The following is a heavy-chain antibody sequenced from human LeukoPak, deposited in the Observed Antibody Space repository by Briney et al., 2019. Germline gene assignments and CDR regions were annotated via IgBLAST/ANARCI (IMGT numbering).Heavy chain of an antibody. D-gene: IGHD3-10*01. CDR3: ARGGTMVRGVITHNWFDP. CDR2: INHSGST. V-gene: IGHV4-34*01. Sequence: SETLSLTCAVYGGSFSGYYWSWIRQPPGKGLEWIGEINHSGSTNYNPSLKSRVTISVDTSKNQFSLKLSSVTAADTAVYYCARGGTMVRGVITHNWFDPWGQGTLVTVSS. J-gene: IGHJ5*02. CDR1: GGSFSGYY.